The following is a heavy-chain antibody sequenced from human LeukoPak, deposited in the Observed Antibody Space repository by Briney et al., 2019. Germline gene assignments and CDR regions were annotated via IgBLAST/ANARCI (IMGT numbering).Heavy chain of an antibody. CDR2: IYYSGST. CDR3: ARMPPTSSRTLDY. Sequence: NPSETLSLTCTVSGGSISSYYWSWIRQPPGKGLEWIGYIYYSGSTNYNPSLKSRVTISVDTSKNQFSLKLSSVTAADTAVYYCARMPPTSSRTLDYWGQGTLVTVSS. D-gene: IGHD1/OR15-1a*01. CDR1: GGSISSYY. J-gene: IGHJ4*02. V-gene: IGHV4-59*01.